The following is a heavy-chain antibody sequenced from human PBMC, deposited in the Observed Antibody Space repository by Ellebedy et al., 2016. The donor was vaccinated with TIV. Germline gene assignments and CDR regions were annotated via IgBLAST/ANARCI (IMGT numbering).Heavy chain of an antibody. V-gene: IGHV1-8*02. Sequence: AASVKVSCKASGYTFTSYYMHWVRQATGQGLEWMGWMNPNSGNTGYAQKFQGRVTMTRNTSISTAYMELSSLRSEDTAVYYCARGDHYDILTGYYFRYYYYGMDVWGQGTTVTVSS. CDR1: GYTFTSYY. CDR2: MNPNSGNT. CDR3: ARGDHYDILTGYYFRYYYYGMDV. J-gene: IGHJ6*02. D-gene: IGHD3-9*01.